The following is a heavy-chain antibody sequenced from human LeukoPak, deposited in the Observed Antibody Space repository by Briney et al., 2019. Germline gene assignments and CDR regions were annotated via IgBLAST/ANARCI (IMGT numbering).Heavy chain of an antibody. CDR3: ARETGSYLGY. CDR2: VYSGGTT. CDR1: GFTFSSYW. D-gene: IGHD7-27*01. J-gene: IGHJ4*02. Sequence: PGGSLRLSCAASGFTFSSYWMSWVRQAPGKGLEWVSVVYSGGTTNYSDSVKGRFTISRDKSKNTLFLQMNSLRAEDTAVYYCARETGSYLGYWGQGTLVTVSS. V-gene: IGHV3-53*01.